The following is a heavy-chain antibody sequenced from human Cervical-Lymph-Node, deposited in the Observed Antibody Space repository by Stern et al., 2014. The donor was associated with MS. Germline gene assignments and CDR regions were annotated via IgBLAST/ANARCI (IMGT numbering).Heavy chain of an antibody. V-gene: IGHV4-59*01. CDR3: ARDRYYDSTGYLDY. J-gene: IGHJ4*02. CDR2: IYHSGST. D-gene: IGHD3-22*01. CDR1: GGSISSYY. Sequence: VHLVESGPGLVKPSETLSLSCTVSGGSISSYYWSWIRQPPGKGLEWIGYIYHSGSTNYNPSLKSRVTISIDTSKNQFSLKLSSVTAADTAVYYCARDRYYDSTGYLDYWGQGTLVTVSS.